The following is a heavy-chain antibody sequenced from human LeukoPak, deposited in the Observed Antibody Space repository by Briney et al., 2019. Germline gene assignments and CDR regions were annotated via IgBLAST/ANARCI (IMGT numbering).Heavy chain of an antibody. CDR2: IIPIFGTA. CDR1: GYTFTSYA. D-gene: IGHD6-19*01. Sequence: ASVKVSCKASGYTFTSYAISWVRQAPGQGLEWMGGIIPIFGTANYAQKFQGRVTITADKSTSTAYMELSSLRSEDAAVYYCARETVAVAGTVLWYWGQGTLVTVSS. J-gene: IGHJ4*02. V-gene: IGHV1-69*06. CDR3: ARETVAVAGTVLWY.